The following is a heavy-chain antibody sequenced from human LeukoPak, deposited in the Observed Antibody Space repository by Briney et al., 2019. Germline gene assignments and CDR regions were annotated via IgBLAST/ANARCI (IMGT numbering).Heavy chain of an antibody. V-gene: IGHV3-15*01. J-gene: IGHJ4*02. CDR1: GFTFSNAW. D-gene: IGHD3-22*01. CDR3: TTDWSYYDSSGYYYGIFDY. Sequence: PGRSLRLSCAASGFTFSNAWMSWVRQAPGKGLEWVGRIKSKTDGGTTDYAAPVKGRFTISRDDSKNTLYLQMNSLKTEDTAVYYCTTDWSYYDSSGYYYGIFDYWGQGTLVTVSS. CDR2: IKSKTDGGTT.